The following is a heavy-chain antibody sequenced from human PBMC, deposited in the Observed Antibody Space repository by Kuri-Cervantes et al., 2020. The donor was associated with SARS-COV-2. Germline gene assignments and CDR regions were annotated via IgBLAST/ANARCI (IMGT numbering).Heavy chain of an antibody. CDR2: ISSSSSYI. V-gene: IGHV3-21*01. J-gene: IGHJ4*02. CDR3: AGLSNWGFLLDY. Sequence: ETLSLTCAASGFTFSSYAMSWVRQAPGKGLEWVSSISSSSSYIYYADSVKGRFTISRDNAKNSLYLQMNSLRAEDTAVYYCAGLSNWGFLLDYWGQGTLVTVSS. D-gene: IGHD7-27*01. CDR1: GFTFSSYA.